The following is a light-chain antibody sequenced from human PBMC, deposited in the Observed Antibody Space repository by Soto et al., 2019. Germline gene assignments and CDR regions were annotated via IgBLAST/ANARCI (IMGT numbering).Light chain of an antibody. J-gene: IGKJ4*01. V-gene: IGKV3-15*01. CDR3: QQYNNWPRAT. Sequence: IVITQSPANLSVSPGERATLSCRASQSINSNLAWYQQKPGQAPRLLMFRASIRATGFPARFSGSGSGTEFNITISSLQSEDSAIYYCQQYNNWPRATFGGGTKVDIK. CDR2: RAS. CDR1: QSINSN.